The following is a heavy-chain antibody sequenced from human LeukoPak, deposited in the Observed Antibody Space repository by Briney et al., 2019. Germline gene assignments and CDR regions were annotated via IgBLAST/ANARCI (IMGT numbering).Heavy chain of an antibody. J-gene: IGHJ6*02. Sequence: GGSLRLSCAASGFTFSSYAMSWVRQAPGKGLEWVSSIGSSGANIYYADSVKGRFTISRDNAKNSLYLQMSNLRAEDTAVYFCARGGGLDVWGQGATVTVSS. D-gene: IGHD3-16*01. CDR1: GFTFSSYA. CDR2: IGSSGANI. V-gene: IGHV3-21*04. CDR3: ARGGGLDV.